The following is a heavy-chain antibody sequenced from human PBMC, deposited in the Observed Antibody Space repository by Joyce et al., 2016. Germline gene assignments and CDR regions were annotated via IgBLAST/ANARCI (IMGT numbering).Heavy chain of an antibody. J-gene: IGHJ4*02. Sequence: QLQLQESGPGLVKPSETLSLTCTVSGGSISSSSYYWGWIRQPPGKGLEWIGSIYYSGSTYYHPALKSRVTISVDTSKNQYSLKLSAVTAADTAVYYCASPVYDSSGYYIYYFDYWGQGTLVTVSS. CDR2: IYYSGST. V-gene: IGHV4-39*01. CDR1: GGSISSSSYY. D-gene: IGHD3-22*01. CDR3: ASPVYDSSGYYIYYFDY.